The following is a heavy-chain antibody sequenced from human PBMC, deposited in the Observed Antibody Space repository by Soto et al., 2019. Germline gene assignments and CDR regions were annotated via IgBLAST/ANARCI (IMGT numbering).Heavy chain of an antibody. CDR1: GFTFSSYS. CDR3: ARDSHRITIFGVVIYHDY. V-gene: IGHV3-48*02. D-gene: IGHD3-3*01. Sequence: EVQLVESGGGLVQPGGSLRLSCAASGFTFSSYSMNWVRQAPGKGLEWVSYISSSSSTIYYADSVKGRFTTSRDNAKNSLYLQMNSLRDEDTAVYYCARDSHRITIFGVVIYHDYWGQGTLVTVSS. CDR2: ISSSSSTI. J-gene: IGHJ4*02.